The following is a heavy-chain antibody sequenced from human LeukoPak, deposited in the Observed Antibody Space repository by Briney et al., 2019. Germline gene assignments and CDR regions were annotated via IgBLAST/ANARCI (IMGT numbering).Heavy chain of an antibody. V-gene: IGHV4-34*01. Sequence: PSETLSLTCADYGGSFSGYYWSWIRQPPGKGLEWIGEINHSGSTNYNPSLKSRVTISVDTSKNQFSLKLSSVTAADTAAYYCARYCSSTSCYGRRWFDPWGQGTLVTVSS. CDR2: INHSGST. D-gene: IGHD2-2*01. CDR3: ARYCSSTSCYGRRWFDP. CDR1: GGSFSGYY. J-gene: IGHJ5*02.